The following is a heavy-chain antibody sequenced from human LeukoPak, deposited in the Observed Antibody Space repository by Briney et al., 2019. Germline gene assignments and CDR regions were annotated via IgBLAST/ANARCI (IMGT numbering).Heavy chain of an antibody. CDR2: ISSSSSYI. CDR1: GFTFTSYS. V-gene: IGHV3-21*01. Sequence: GGSLRLSCAASGFTFTSYSMNWVRQAPGNGREWVSSISSSSSYIYYADSVKRRSTTSRDNAKNSLYLQMNSLRDEDTAEYYCAREGSEAFDIWGQGTMVTVSS. CDR3: AREGSEAFDI. J-gene: IGHJ3*02.